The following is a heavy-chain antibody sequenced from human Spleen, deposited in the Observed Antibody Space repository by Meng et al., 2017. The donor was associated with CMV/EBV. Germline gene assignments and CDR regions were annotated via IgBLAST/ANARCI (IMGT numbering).Heavy chain of an antibody. J-gene: IGHJ4*02. CDR1: GLSFSTAW. Sequence: GESLKISCAVSGLSFSTAWMNWVRQAPGKGLEWVSVIFSGGSFTYYADSVKGRFTISRDNSKDTVFLQMTSLRAEDTAMYFCAKDYSFGYEVHYSDYWGQGTLVTVSS. D-gene: IGHD3-22*01. V-gene: IGHV3-NL1*01. CDR2: IFSGGSFT. CDR3: AKDYSFGYEVHYSDY.